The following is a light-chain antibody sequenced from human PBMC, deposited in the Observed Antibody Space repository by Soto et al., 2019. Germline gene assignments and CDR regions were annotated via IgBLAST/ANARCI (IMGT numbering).Light chain of an antibody. J-gene: IGKJ4*01. CDR2: KAS. V-gene: IGKV1-5*03. CDR3: QQYYNYPLT. Sequence: DIEMTQSPPTLSASVGDRVTITCRASQSISSWLAWYQQKPGKAPKLLIYKASSLESGVPSRFSGSESGTEFTLTISSLQPDGFATYYCQQYYNYPLTFGGGTKVEIK. CDR1: QSISSW.